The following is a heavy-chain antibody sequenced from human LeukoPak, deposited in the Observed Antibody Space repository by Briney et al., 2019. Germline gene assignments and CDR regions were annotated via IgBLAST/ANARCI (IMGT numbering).Heavy chain of an antibody. CDR2: ISGSGGTT. CDR3: ARVRTTGSYYGMDV. Sequence: GGSLRLSCAASGFTFSSYAMNWVRQAPGKGLEWVSAISGSGGTTYYADSVKGRFTISRDNAQNSLNLQMNSLRPEDTAMYYCARVRTTGSYYGMDVWGQGTTVTVSS. D-gene: IGHD3-10*01. CDR1: GFTFSSYA. V-gene: IGHV3-23*01. J-gene: IGHJ6*02.